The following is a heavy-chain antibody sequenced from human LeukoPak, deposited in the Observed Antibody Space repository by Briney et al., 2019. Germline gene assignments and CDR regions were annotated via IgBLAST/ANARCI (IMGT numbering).Heavy chain of an antibody. J-gene: IGHJ5*02. Sequence: PSETLSLTCAVSGGSISSGGYSWSWIRQPPGKGLEWIGYIYHSGSTYYNPSLKSRVTISVDRSKNQFSLKLSSVTAADTAVYYCARGFLGSGSHLDRGSRYWFDPWGQGTLVTVSS. CDR2: IYHSGST. CDR1: GGSISSGGYS. CDR3: ARGFLGSGSHLDRGSRYWFDP. V-gene: IGHV4-30-2*01. D-gene: IGHD3-10*01.